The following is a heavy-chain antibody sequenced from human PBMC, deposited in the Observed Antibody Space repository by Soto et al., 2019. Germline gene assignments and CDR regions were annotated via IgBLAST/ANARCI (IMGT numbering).Heavy chain of an antibody. V-gene: IGHV2-5*02. J-gene: IGHJ4*02. Sequence: QITLKESGPTLVKPTQTLTLTCTFSGFSLSARGVGVGWIRQPPGKALEWVALIYWDDDKRYSPSLKSRLTITKDPSKNQLVLTVTNMDPVDTATYSCAHDSSDWYGFAYWGQGTLVTVSS. CDR3: AHDSSDWYGFAY. D-gene: IGHD6-19*01. CDR2: IYWDDDK. CDR1: GFSLSARGVG.